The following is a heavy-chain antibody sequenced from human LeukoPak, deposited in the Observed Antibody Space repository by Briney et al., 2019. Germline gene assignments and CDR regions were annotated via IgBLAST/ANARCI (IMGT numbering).Heavy chain of an antibody. V-gene: IGHV4-34*01. J-gene: IGHJ5*02. Sequence: PSETLSLTCALYGASFSGCYWSWIRQPPGKGLEWIGEINHSGSTNYNPSLKSRVTISIDTSKNQFSLKLSSVTAADTAVYYCARGPTVDYDILTGYYHFNSWGQGTLVTVSS. D-gene: IGHD3-9*01. CDR2: INHSGST. CDR3: ARGPTVDYDILTGYYHFNS. CDR1: GASFSGCY.